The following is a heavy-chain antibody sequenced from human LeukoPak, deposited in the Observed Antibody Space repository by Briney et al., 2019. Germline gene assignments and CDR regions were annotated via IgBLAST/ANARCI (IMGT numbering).Heavy chain of an antibody. CDR1: GYTFTSCG. V-gene: IGHV1-18*01. D-gene: IGHD2-21*02. J-gene: IGHJ4*02. CDR2: ISAYNGNT. CDR3: ARGSVTATIDY. Sequence: ASVKVSCKASGYTFTSCGISWVRQAPGQGLEWMGWISAYNGNTNYAQKLQGRVTMTTDTSTSTAYMELSSLRSEDTAVYYCARGSVTATIDYWGQGTLVTVSS.